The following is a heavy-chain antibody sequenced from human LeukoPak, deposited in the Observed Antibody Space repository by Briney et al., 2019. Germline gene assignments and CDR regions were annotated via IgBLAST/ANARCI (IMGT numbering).Heavy chain of an antibody. V-gene: IGHV3-11*01. Sequence: PGGSLRLSCAASGFTFSDYYMSWLRQAPGKGLEWVSYISSSGSTIYYADSVKGRFTISRDNAKNSLYLQMNSLRAEDTALYYCAKDTSPRITMIVGGWGQGTLVTVSS. CDR2: ISSSGSTI. J-gene: IGHJ4*02. D-gene: IGHD3-22*01. CDR3: AKDTSPRITMIVGG. CDR1: GFTFSDYY.